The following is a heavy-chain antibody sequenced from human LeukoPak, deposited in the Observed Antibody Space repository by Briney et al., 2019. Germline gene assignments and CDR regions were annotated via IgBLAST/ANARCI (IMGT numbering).Heavy chain of an antibody. CDR1: GFTFSSYW. V-gene: IGHV3-7*01. Sequence: GGSLRLSCEASGFTFSSYWMSWVRQAPGKGLEWVANIKQDGSEKKYLDSVKGRFTISRDNAKNSMYLQMNSLRAEDTAVYYCARDEIYYDILTGYRHFDYWGQGTLVTVSS. D-gene: IGHD3-9*01. CDR2: IKQDGSEK. CDR3: ARDEIYYDILTGYRHFDY. J-gene: IGHJ4*02.